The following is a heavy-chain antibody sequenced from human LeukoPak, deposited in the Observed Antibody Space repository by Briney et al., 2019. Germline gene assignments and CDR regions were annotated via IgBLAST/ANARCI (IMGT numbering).Heavy chain of an antibody. CDR2: IGGRGTNT. D-gene: IGHD3-10*01. V-gene: IGHV3-23*01. CDR1: GFSVRSYA. Sequence: GGSLRPSCPASGFSVRSYAMGWVRQAPRKGLEWVSSIGGRGTNTYYADSVKGRFTISRDNSKDTLYLQMNSLRAEDTAVYYCAKELSSGGFFDYWGQGTLVAVSS. CDR3: AKELSSGGFFDY. J-gene: IGHJ4*02.